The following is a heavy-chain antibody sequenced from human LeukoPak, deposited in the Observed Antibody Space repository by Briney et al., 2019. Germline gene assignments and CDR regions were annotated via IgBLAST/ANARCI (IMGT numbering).Heavy chain of an antibody. D-gene: IGHD3-22*01. J-gene: IGHJ6*02. CDR1: GGTFSSYA. V-gene: IGHV1-69*13. Sequence: GASVKVSCTASGGTFSSYAISWVRQAPGQGLEWMGGIIPIFGTANYAQKFQGRVTITADESTSTAYMELSSLRSEDTAVYYCARAPYYYDSSGYYYYYYGMDVWGQGTTVTVSS. CDR3: ARAPYYYDSSGYYYYYYGMDV. CDR2: IIPIFGTA.